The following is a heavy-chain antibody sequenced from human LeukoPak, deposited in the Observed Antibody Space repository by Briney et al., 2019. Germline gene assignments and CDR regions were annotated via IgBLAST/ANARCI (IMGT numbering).Heavy chain of an antibody. V-gene: IGHV4-59*08. J-gene: IGHJ4*02. CDR2: IYYTGAT. D-gene: IGHD6-19*01. Sequence: SETLSLTCTVSGGSISSYYWTWIRQPPGKGLEWIGYIYYTGATSYNPSLNSRVTISVDTSKNQLSLKLTSVTAADTAVYYCAKYGSSGWVIDYWGQGTLVTVSS. CDR3: AKYGSSGWVIDY. CDR1: GGSISSYY.